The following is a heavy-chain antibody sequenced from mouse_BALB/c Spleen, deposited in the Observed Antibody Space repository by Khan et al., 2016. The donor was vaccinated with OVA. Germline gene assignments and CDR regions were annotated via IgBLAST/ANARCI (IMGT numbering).Heavy chain of an antibody. Sequence: QVQLKESGPGLVVPSQSLSITCTVSGFSLTSYDISWIRQPPGKGLEWLGVIWTGGGTNYNSAFMSRLSINKDNSKSQVFLKMNSLQTDDTAIYYCVRRGHYYGSFYWYFDVWGAGTTVTVSS. V-gene: IGHV2-9-2*01. CDR1: GFSLTSYD. CDR3: VRRGHYYGSFYWYFDV. J-gene: IGHJ1*01. CDR2: IWTGGGT. D-gene: IGHD1-1*01.